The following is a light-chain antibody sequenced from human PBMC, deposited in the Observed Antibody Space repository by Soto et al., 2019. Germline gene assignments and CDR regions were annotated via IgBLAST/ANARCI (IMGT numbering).Light chain of an antibody. CDR2: DAS. CDR1: QSISSW. CDR3: QQYGSSGT. Sequence: DIQMTQCPSTLSASVGDRVTITCRASQSISSWLAWYQQKPGKAPKLLIYDASSLESGVPSRFSGSGSGTEFTLTISSLQPDDFAVYYCQQYGSSGTFGQGTKVDIK. V-gene: IGKV1-5*01. J-gene: IGKJ1*01.